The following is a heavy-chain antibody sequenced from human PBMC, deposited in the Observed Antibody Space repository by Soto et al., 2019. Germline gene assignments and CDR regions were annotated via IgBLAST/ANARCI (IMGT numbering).Heavy chain of an antibody. CDR2: ISASGDST. V-gene: IGHV3-23*01. CDR1: GVGFSNYG. J-gene: IGHJ4*02. Sequence: PGGSLRLSCATSGVGFSNYGMSWVRQAPGKGLEWVSGISASGDSTYYADPVKGRFTISGDNSKNTLYLQMNSLKTDDTAVYYCTVDPSGSSTGYWGQGTLVTVSS. CDR3: TVDPSGSSTGY. D-gene: IGHD1-26*01.